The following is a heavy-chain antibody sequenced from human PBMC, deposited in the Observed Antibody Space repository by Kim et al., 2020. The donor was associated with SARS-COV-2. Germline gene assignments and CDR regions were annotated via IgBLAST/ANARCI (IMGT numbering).Heavy chain of an antibody. D-gene: IGHD6-13*01. CDR3: AAAFDY. V-gene: IGHV3-7*03. CDR2: IKEDGTVT. J-gene: IGHJ4*02. CDR1: GFTFNTW. Sequence: GGSLRLSCAASGFTFNTWKNWFRQAPGKGLVGVANIKEDGTVTYYVDSVKGRFTISRDNAKSSLDLQMDSLRAEDTAVYYCAAAFDYWGQGTLVTVSS.